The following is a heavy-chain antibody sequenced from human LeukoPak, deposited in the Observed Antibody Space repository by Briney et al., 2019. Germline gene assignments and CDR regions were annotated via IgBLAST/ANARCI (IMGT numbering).Heavy chain of an antibody. CDR2: IYYSGST. CDR1: GGSISSSSYY. V-gene: IGHV4-39*07. J-gene: IGHJ4*02. Sequence: SETLSLTCTVSGGSISSSSYYWGWIRQPPGKGLERIGSIYYSGSTYYNPSLKSRVTISVDTSKNQFSLKLSSVTAADTAVYYCAILYSGYLVYFDYWGQGTLVPVSS. CDR3: AILYSGYLVYFDY. D-gene: IGHD5-12*01.